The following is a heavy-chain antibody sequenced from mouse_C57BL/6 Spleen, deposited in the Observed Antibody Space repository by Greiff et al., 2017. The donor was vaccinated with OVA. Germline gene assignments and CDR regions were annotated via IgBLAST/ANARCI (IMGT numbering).Heavy chain of an antibody. Sequence: VQLQQPGAELVKPGASVKMSCKASGYTFTSYWITWVKQRPGQGLEWIGDIYPGSGSTNYNEKFKSKATLTVDTSSSTAYMQLSSLTSEDSAVYYCSYYGRPYWYFDVWGTGTTVTVSS. D-gene: IGHD1-1*01. CDR3: SYYGRPYWYFDV. CDR2: IYPGSGST. CDR1: GYTFTSYW. J-gene: IGHJ1*03. V-gene: IGHV1-55*01.